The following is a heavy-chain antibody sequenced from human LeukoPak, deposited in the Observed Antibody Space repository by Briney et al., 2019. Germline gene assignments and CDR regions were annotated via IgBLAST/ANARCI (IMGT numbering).Heavy chain of an antibody. CDR2: IYYSGST. V-gene: IGHV4-59*01. Sequence: SETLSLTCTVSGGSISSYYWSWIRQPPGKALEWIGYIYYSGSTNYNPSLKSRVTISVDTSKNQFSLKLSSVTAADTAVYYCARGSGWYPPSWFDYWGQGTLVTVSS. CDR3: ARGSGWYPPSWFDY. J-gene: IGHJ4*02. CDR1: GGSISSYY. D-gene: IGHD6-19*01.